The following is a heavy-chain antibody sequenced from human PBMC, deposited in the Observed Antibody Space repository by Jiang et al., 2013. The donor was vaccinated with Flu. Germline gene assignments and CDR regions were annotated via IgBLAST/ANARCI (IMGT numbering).Heavy chain of an antibody. CDR2: IIPLLSIT. V-gene: IGHV1-69*04. J-gene: IGHJ3*02. Sequence: GTFSNDGISWVRQAPGQGLEWMGRIIPLLSITKYAQKVQGRVTITAEKSTSTVYMELSSLRSEDTAIYHCARETPGGQNAFDIWGQGTAVTVSS. CDR3: ARETPGGQNAFDI. D-gene: IGHD2-15*01. CDR1: GTFSNDG.